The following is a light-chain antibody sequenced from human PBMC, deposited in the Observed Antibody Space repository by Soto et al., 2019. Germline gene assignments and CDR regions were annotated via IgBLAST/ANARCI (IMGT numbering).Light chain of an antibody. V-gene: IGLV2-14*01. CDR2: EVS. J-gene: IGLJ1*01. Sequence: QSVLTQPASVSGSPGQSITISCTGTRSDVGRYNYVSWYQQHPGKAPKLLIYEVSNRPSGVSNRFSGSKSGNTASLTISGLQAEDEADYYCSSYTSSSTPYVFGTGTKVTVL. CDR1: RSDVGRYNY. CDR3: SSYTSSSTPYV.